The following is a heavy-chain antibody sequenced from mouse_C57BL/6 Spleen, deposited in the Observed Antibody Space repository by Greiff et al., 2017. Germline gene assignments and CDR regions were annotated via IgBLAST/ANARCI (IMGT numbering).Heavy chain of an antibody. CDR2: IHPNSGST. CDR3: APLNWDAMDY. Sequence: QVQLQQPGAELVKPGASVTLSCKASGYTFTSYWMHWVKQRPGQGLEWIGMIHPNSGSTNYNEKFKSKATLTVDKSSSTAYMQLSSLTSEDSAVYYCAPLNWDAMDYWGQGTSVTVSS. D-gene: IGHD4-1*01. J-gene: IGHJ4*01. V-gene: IGHV1-64*01. CDR1: GYTFTSYW.